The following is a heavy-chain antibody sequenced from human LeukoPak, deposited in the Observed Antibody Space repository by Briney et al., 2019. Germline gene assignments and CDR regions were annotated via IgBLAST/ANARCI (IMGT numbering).Heavy chain of an antibody. CDR2: IYYSGST. J-gene: IGHJ5*02. Sequence: KPSETLSLTCTVSGCSISSYYWSWIRQPPGKGLEWIGYIYYSGSTNYNPSLKSRVTISVDTSKNQFSLKLSSVTAADTAVYYCARAYRWFDPWGQGTLVTVSS. CDR1: GCSISSYY. CDR3: ARAYRWFDP. V-gene: IGHV4-59*01.